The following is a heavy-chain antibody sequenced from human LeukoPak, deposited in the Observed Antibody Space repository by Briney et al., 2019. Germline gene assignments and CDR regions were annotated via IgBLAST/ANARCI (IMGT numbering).Heavy chain of an antibody. J-gene: IGHJ2*01. D-gene: IGHD1-14*01. CDR3: ARSRTLLSWYFDL. CDR1: GGSVSSGSYY. V-gene: IGHV4-61*01. CDR2: IYYSGST. Sequence: PSETLSLTCTVSGGSVSSGSYYWSWIRQPPGKGLEWLGYIYYSGSTNYNPSLKSRVTISVDTSKNQFSLKLSSVTAADAAVYYCARSRTLLSWYFDLWGRGTLVTVSS.